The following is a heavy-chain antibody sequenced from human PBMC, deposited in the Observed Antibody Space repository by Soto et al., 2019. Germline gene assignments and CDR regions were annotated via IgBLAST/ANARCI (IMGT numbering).Heavy chain of an antibody. D-gene: IGHD6-13*01. J-gene: IGHJ6*03. CDR3: ARGQQLDQYYYYYYMDV. CDR2: INHSGST. V-gene: IGHV4-34*01. CDR1: GGSFSGYY. Sequence: SETLSLTCAVYGGSFSGYYWSWIRQPPGKVLEWIGEINHSGSTNYNPSLKSRVTISVDTSKNQFSLKLSSVTAADTAVYYCARGQQLDQYYYYYYMDVWGKGTTVTVSS.